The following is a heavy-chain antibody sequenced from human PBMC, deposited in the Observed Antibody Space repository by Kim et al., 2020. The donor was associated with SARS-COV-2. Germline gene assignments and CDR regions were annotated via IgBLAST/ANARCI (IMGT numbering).Heavy chain of an antibody. CDR2: INPSSSDT. J-gene: IGHJ3*02. Sequence: ASVKVSCKASGYSFSGYYVHWVRQAPGQGLEWMGWINPSSSDTKYAQKFQGRVTMTRDSSISTAYMEVSRLTSEDTAIYYCAREAIVDCRGGNCREDSHVFDIWGQGTMVTVSS. CDR1: GYSFSGYY. V-gene: IGHV1-2*02. D-gene: IGHD2-15*01. CDR3: AREAIVDCRGGNCREDSHVFDI.